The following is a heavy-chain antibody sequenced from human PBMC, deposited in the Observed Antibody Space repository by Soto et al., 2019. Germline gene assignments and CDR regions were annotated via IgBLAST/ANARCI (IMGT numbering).Heavy chain of an antibody. Sequence: QVQLVESGGGVVQPGRSLRLSCAASGFTFSSYGMHWVRQAPGKGLEWVAVISYDGSNKYYADSVKGRFTISRDNSKNTLYLKMNSLRAADTAVYYCAKDKVLFGSYSLAGYFDYWGQGTLVTVSS. CDR2: ISYDGSNK. D-gene: IGHD1-26*01. J-gene: IGHJ4*02. CDR1: GFTFSSYG. V-gene: IGHV3-30*18. CDR3: AKDKVLFGSYSLAGYFDY.